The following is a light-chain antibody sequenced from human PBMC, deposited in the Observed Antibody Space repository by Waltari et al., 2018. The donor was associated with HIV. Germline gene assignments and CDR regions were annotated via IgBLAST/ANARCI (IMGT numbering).Light chain of an antibody. CDR3: SSYGGSANLL. Sequence: QSALTQPPSASGSPGQSVTIPCNGTTSYIGSYTYVSWYQQYPGKAPKLMIYEVTKRPSGVPDRFSGSKSANTASLTVSALQAEDEADYYCSSYGGSANLLFGGGTKLTVL. V-gene: IGLV2-8*01. J-gene: IGLJ2*01. CDR1: TSYIGSYTY. CDR2: EVT.